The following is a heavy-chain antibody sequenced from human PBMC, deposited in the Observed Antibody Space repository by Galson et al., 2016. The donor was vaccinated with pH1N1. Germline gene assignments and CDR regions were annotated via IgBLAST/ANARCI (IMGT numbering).Heavy chain of an antibody. CDR1: GYSLSNFS. V-gene: IGHV1-24*01. J-gene: IGHJ4*01. D-gene: IGHD4-11*01. CDR2: FERENGKR. Sequence: SVKVSCKVSGYSLSNFSLYWVRQAPGKGLEWMGGFERENGKRVYTQKFQGRVTMTEDSSTSTAYMELRSLRSADTAVEFFPTSLDYSQIFDYWGHGTMVTVSS. CDR3: PTSLDYSQIFDY.